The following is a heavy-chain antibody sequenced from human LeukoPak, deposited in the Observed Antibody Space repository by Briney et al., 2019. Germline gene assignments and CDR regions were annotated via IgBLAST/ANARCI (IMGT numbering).Heavy chain of an antibody. Sequence: PSQTLSLTCTVSGGSINSGTYYWSWIRQAAGKGLEWIGRIYTSGSTSYNPSLKSRVTISVDTSKNQFSLKLSSVTAADTAVYYCARESRFGVVITGEEYFDYWGQGTLVTVSS. V-gene: IGHV4-61*02. CDR2: IYTSGST. CDR1: GGSINSGTYY. CDR3: ARESRFGVVITGEEYFDY. D-gene: IGHD3-3*01. J-gene: IGHJ4*02.